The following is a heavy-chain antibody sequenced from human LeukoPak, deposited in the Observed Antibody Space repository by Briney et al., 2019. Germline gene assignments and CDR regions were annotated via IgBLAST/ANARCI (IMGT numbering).Heavy chain of an antibody. J-gene: IGHJ3*02. CDR3: AVGIRADDAFDI. Sequence: ASVKVSCKASGGTFSSYAISWVRQAPGQGLEWMGGIIPIFGTANYAQKFQGRVTITADESTSTAYMELSSLRSEDTAVYYCAVGIRADDAFDIWGQGTMVTVSS. D-gene: IGHD3-10*01. CDR1: GGTFSSYA. V-gene: IGHV1-69*13. CDR2: IIPIFGTA.